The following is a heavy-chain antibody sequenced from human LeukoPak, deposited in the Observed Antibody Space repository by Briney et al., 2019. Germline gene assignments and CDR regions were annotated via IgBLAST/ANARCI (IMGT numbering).Heavy chain of an antibody. J-gene: IGHJ4*02. CDR2: IIPIFGIA. Sequence: EASVKVSCKASGGIFSSYAISWVRQAPGQGLEWMGRIIPIFGIANYAQKFQGRVTITADKSTSTAYMELSSLRSEDTAVYYCARDSGYDSSGYYPFDYWGQGTLVTVSS. V-gene: IGHV1-69*04. D-gene: IGHD3-22*01. CDR3: ARDSGYDSSGYYPFDY. CDR1: GGIFSSYA.